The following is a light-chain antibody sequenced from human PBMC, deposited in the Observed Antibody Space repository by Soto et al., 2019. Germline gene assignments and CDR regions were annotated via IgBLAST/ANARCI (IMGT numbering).Light chain of an antibody. CDR3: QSYDNSLSVYV. J-gene: IGLJ1*01. CDR2: GNS. Sequence: QSVLTQPPSVSGAPGQVVTISCTGSSSNIGAHYDVHWYQQLPGTAHKLLIYGNSNRPSGVPDRFYGSKSGTSASLSSSGLQAEHEADYYCQSYDNSLSVYVFGTGTKVTVL. V-gene: IGLV1-40*01. CDR1: SSNIGAHYD.